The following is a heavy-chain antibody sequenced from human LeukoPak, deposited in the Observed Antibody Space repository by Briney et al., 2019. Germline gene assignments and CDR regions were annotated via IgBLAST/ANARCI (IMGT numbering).Heavy chain of an antibody. CDR1: GYTFTDYY. CDR3: ATDSSKSPRITIFGVVTLSGYYMDV. J-gene: IGHJ6*03. D-gene: IGHD3-3*01. CDR2: VDPEDGET. Sequence: ASVKISCKVSGYTFTDYYMHWVQQAPGKGVEWMGLVDPEDGETIYAEKFQGRVTITADTSTDTAYMELSSLRSEDTAVYYCATDSSKSPRITIFGVVTLSGYYMDVWGKGTTVTASS. V-gene: IGHV1-69-2*01.